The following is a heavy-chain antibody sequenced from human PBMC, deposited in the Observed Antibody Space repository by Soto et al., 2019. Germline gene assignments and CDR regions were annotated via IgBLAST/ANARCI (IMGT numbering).Heavy chain of an antibody. CDR2: ISSSSSYI. J-gene: IGHJ3*02. V-gene: IGHV3-21*01. CDR3: ARGTRSMTTVVTPDAFDI. D-gene: IGHD4-17*01. CDR1: GFTCSSYS. Sequence: WWSLRLSCAASGFTCSSYSMNWFRQAPGKGLEWVSSISSSSSYIYYADSVKGRFTISRDNAKNSLYLQMNSLRAEDTAVYYCARGTRSMTTVVTPDAFDIWGQGTMVTVSS.